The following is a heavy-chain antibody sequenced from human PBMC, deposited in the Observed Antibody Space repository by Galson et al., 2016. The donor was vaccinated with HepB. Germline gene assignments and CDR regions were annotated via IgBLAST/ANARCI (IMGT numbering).Heavy chain of an antibody. D-gene: IGHD3-16*01. CDR2: IKSDESWK. CDR3: ATGGSRGISDAFGF. Sequence: SLRLSCAASGFTFSSYWMHWVRQAPGKGLVWVSRIKSDESWKNYADSVKGRFTISRDNAKNTLYLQMNSLSAEDTAVYYCATGGSRGISDAFGFWGQGTMVTVSS. CDR1: GFTFSSYW. V-gene: IGHV3-74*01. J-gene: IGHJ3*01.